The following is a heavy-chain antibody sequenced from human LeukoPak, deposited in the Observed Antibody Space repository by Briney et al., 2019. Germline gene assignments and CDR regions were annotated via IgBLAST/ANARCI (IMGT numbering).Heavy chain of an antibody. CDR3: ARGRDYYYGMDV. V-gene: IGHV4-34*01. CDR1: GGSFSGYY. CDR2: INHSGST. J-gene: IGHJ6*02. Sequence: PSETLSLTCAVYGGSFSGYYWSWIRQPPGKGLEWIGEINHSGSTNYNPSPKSRVTISVDTYKNQFSLKLSSVTAADTAVYYCARGRDYYYGMDVWGQGTTVTVSS.